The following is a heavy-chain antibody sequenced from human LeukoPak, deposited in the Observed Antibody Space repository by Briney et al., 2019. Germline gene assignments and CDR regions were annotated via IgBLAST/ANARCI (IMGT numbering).Heavy chain of an antibody. CDR3: ATGPLPTYYYDSSGYYY. V-gene: IGHV1-69*13. D-gene: IGHD3-22*01. J-gene: IGHJ4*02. Sequence: SVKVSCKASGGTFSSYAISWVRQAPGQGLEWMGGILPIFGTANYAQKFQGRVTITADHSTSTAYMELSSLRSEDTAVYYCATGPLPTYYYDSSGYYYWGQGTLVTVSS. CDR1: GGTFSSYA. CDR2: ILPIFGTA.